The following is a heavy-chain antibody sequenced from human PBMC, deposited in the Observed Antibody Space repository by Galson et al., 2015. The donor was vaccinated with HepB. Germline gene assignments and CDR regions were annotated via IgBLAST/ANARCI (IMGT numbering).Heavy chain of an antibody. J-gene: IGHJ1*01. CDR1: GFTFSTYW. D-gene: IGHD3-10*02. CDR2: INTDGGST. CDR3: ARAANVGEDLQH. Sequence: SLRLSCAASGFTFSTYWMHWVRQAPGKGLMWVSRINTDGGSTTYADSVKGRFTISRDNAKNTVYLQMNSLRAEDTAVYYCARAANVGEDLQHWGQGTLVTVSS. V-gene: IGHV3-74*01.